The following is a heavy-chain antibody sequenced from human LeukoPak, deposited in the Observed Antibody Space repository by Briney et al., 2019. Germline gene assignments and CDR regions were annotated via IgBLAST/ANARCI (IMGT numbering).Heavy chain of an antibody. CDR3: TVWFGEVTH. CDR2: ISPNSGGT. V-gene: IGHV1-2*02. CDR1: GYTFTDYN. D-gene: IGHD3-10*01. Sequence: ASVKVSCKASGYTFTDYNIHWVRQAPGQGLEWMGWISPNSGGTNYAQKFQGRVTMTRDTSITTAYMELSRLRSDDTAMYYRTVWFGEVTHWGQGTLVTVSS. J-gene: IGHJ4*02.